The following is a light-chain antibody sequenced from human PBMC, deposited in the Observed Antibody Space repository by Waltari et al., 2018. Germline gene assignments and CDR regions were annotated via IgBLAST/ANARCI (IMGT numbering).Light chain of an antibody. CDR1: SSDLALSNR. CDR2: EVT. J-gene: IGLJ2*01. Sequence: QSALAQPTSVSGSTGQSGTIYCTGTSSDLALSNRVSWYQQPPGTAPKVMIYEVTNRPSVVPDRFSGANSGNTASLTISGLQPEDEAHYFCASHSNTTAVLFGGGTKVTVL. V-gene: IGLV2-18*02. CDR3: ASHSNTTAVL.